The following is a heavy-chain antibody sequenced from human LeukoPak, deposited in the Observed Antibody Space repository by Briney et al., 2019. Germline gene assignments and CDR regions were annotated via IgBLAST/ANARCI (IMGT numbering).Heavy chain of an antibody. CDR3: AKSSYYDSSGYYREYYFDY. CDR2: ISGSGGST. V-gene: IGHV3-23*01. CDR1: RFTFSNFG. D-gene: IGHD3-22*01. J-gene: IGHJ4*02. Sequence: GGSLRLSCAASRFTFSNFGMSWVRQAPGKGLEWVSAISGSGGSTYYADSVKGRFTISRDNSKNTLYLQMNSLRAEDAAVYYCAKSSYYDSSGYYREYYFDYWGQGTLVTVSS.